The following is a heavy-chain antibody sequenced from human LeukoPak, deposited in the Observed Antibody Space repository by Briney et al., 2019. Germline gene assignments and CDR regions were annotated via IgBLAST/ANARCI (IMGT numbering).Heavy chain of an antibody. J-gene: IGHJ2*01. CDR2: ISSTSSTI. CDR1: GFIFSSYS. D-gene: IGHD4-17*01. V-gene: IGHV3-48*01. Sequence: GGSLRLSCAASGFIFSSYSMNWVRQAPGKGLEWVSFISSTSSTIYYADSVKGRFTISRDNAKNSLYLQMNSLRAEDTAVYYCAREIYGDHGGFDLWGRGTLVTVSS. CDR3: AREIYGDHGGFDL.